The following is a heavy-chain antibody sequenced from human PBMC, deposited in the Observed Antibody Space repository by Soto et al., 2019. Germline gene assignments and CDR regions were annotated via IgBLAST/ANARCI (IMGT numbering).Heavy chain of an antibody. CDR3: AHGYCTTSSCYGFDY. D-gene: IGHD2-2*01. CDR1: GFSLTASGDG. CDR2: VYWNDDW. V-gene: IGHV2-5*01. Sequence: QITLKESGPTLVKPTQTLTLTCTFSGFSLTASGDGVGWIRQPPGKALEWLALVYWNDDWRHSPSLQSRLTSTKDSSRNQVVQTMTNMDAEDTATYYCAHGYCTTSSCYGFDYWGQGTLVTVSS. J-gene: IGHJ4*02.